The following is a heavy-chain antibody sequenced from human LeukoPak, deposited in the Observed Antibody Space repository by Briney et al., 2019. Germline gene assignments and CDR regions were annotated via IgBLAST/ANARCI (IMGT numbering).Heavy chain of an antibody. CDR1: GFTFSSYS. CDR2: TKEDGGEK. CDR3: ARRSVAVSFDY. J-gene: IGHJ4*02. V-gene: IGHV3-7*01. Sequence: GGSLRLSCAASGFTFSSYSMSWVRQAPGKGLEWVANTKEDGGEKYYVDSVKGRFTISRDNAENSLYLQMNSLRAEDTAVYYCARRSVAVSFDYWGQGTLVTVSS. D-gene: IGHD6-19*01.